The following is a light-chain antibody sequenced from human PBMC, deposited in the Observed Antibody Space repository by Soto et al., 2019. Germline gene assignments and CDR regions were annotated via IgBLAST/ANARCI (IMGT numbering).Light chain of an antibody. CDR3: SSYSISSTLGV. CDR1: SSDVGSYNY. CDR2: DVS. J-gene: IGLJ2*01. V-gene: IGLV2-14*01. Sequence: QSALTQPASVSGSPGQSITISCTGTSSDVGSYNYVSWYQQHPGKAPKLMIYDVSNRPSGVSNRFSGSKSGNTASLTISGLQAEDEADYYSSSYSISSTLGVFGGGTKRTVL.